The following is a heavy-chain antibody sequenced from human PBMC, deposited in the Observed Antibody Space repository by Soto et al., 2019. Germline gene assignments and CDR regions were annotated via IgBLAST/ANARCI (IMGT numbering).Heavy chain of an antibody. CDR1: GGSISSSDW. CDR3: ARDLAAGDF. V-gene: IGHV4-4*02. CDR2: IYHSGST. D-gene: IGHD6-13*01. Sequence: PSETLSLTCAVSGGSISSSDWWGWVRQPPGKGLEWIGEIYHSGSTNYNPSLKSRVTLARDTSTSTVYMDLSSLRSEDPAMYYCARDLAAGDFWGQGTLVTVSS. J-gene: IGHJ4*02.